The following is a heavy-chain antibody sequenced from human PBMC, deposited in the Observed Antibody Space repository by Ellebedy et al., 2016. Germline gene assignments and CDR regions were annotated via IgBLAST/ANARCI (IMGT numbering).Heavy chain of an antibody. Sequence: GESLKISXAASGFSFSSYIMYWVRQAPGKGLEWVAVISHDGNNQYYGDSVKGRFTISRANSKNTVYLSMNSLRAEDTAVYYCTKAGTAGSGFFPYFYYYAFDVWGQGTTVTVSS. J-gene: IGHJ6*02. CDR1: GFSFSSYI. CDR3: TKAGTAGSGFFPYFYYYAFDV. D-gene: IGHD3-3*01. V-gene: IGHV3-30*18. CDR2: ISHDGNNQ.